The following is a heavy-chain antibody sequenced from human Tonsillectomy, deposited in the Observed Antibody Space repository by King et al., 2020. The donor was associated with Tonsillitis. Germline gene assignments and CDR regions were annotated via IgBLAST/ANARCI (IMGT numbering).Heavy chain of an antibody. CDR2: ISWNSGSI. V-gene: IGHV3-9*01. CDR3: AKDIGYDSSGAFDY. Sequence: VQLVESGGGLVQPGRSLRLSCAASGFTFDDYAMHWVRQAPGKGLEWVSDISWNSGSIGYADSVKGRFTISRDNAKNSLYLQMNSLRAEDTALYYCAKDIGYDSSGAFDYWGQGTLVTVSS. J-gene: IGHJ4*02. CDR1: GFTFDDYA. D-gene: IGHD3-22*01.